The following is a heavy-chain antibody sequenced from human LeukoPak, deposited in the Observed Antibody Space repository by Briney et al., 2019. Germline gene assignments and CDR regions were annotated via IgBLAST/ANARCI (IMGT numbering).Heavy chain of an antibody. D-gene: IGHD6-13*01. CDR3: ARGIAAGGGNWFDP. Sequence: GGSLRLSCAASGFAVGGNYLSWVRQAPGKGLEWVSLIYSGDSTYYADSVKGRFTISRDNSKNTLYLQMNSPRADDTAVYYCARGIAAGGGNWFDPWGQGTLVTVSS. CDR2: IYSGDST. CDR1: GFAVGGNY. J-gene: IGHJ5*02. V-gene: IGHV3-66*01.